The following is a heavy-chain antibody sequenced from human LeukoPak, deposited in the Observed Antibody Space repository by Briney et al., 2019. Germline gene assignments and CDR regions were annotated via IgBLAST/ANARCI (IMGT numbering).Heavy chain of an antibody. V-gene: IGHV4-61*02. CDR1: GGAISTGSYY. Sequence: SQTLSLTCTVSGGAISTGSYYWSWIRQPAEKGLEWIGRVYTSGSTNYNPSLKSRVAISIDTSKDQFSLKLNSMTAADTAVHYCAREVYYYAYYFDYWGQGTLVTVSS. D-gene: IGHD3-10*01. J-gene: IGHJ4*02. CDR3: AREVYYYAYYFDY. CDR2: VYTSGST.